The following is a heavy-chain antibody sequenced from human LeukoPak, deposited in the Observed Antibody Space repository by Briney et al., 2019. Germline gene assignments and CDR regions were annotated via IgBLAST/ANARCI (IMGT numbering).Heavy chain of an antibody. D-gene: IGHD5-24*01. Sequence: ASVKVSCKASGYTFSGYYMHWLRQAPGQGLEWMGWINPNGGVTNYAQKFQGRVTMTRDTSISTAYMELSGLRSDDTAVYYCARDGGDGYNFYYWGQGTLVTVSS. J-gene: IGHJ4*02. CDR3: ARDGGDGYNFYY. CDR1: GYTFSGYY. CDR2: INPNGGVT. V-gene: IGHV1-2*02.